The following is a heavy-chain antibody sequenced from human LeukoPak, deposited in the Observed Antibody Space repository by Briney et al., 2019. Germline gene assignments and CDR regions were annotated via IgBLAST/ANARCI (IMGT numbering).Heavy chain of an antibody. V-gene: IGHV4-59*08. D-gene: IGHD6-13*01. CDR1: GGSISSYY. CDR3: ARQVRAAAAFDY. J-gene: IGHJ4*02. Sequence: SETLSLTCTVSGGSISSYYWSWIRQPPGKGLEWIGYIYYSGSTYYNPSLKSRVTISVDTSKNQFSLKLSSVTAADTAVYYCARQVRAAAAFDYWGQGTLVTVSS. CDR2: IYYSGST.